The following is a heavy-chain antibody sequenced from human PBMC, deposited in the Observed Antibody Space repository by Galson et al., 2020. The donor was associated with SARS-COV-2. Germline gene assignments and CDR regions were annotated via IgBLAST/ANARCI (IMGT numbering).Heavy chain of an antibody. J-gene: IGHJ4*02. V-gene: IGHV3-23*01. CDR2: ISGFGDGK. D-gene: IGHD4-17*01. CDR3: AKDVVGDYVRGLTY. Sequence: ISGFGDGKYYEDSVTGRFSISRDNSKNTLYLQMNSLRAEDTAVYYCAKDVVGDYVRGLTYWGQGTLVTVSS.